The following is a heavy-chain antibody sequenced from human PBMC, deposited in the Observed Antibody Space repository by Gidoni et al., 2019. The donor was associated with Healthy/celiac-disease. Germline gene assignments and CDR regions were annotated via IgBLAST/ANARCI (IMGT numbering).Heavy chain of an antibody. CDR1: GHTFTGSY. V-gene: IGHV1-2*04. Sequence: QVQLVQTGAEGKKPGASVKVSCKASGHTFTGSYMRWVRQAPGQGLEWIGWIKPNSGGTNYAQKFQGWVTMTRDTSISTAYMELSRLRSDDTAVYYCARSWRMITMVRGITLAYYYGMDVWGQGTTVTVSS. J-gene: IGHJ6*02. CDR2: IKPNSGGT. D-gene: IGHD3-10*01. CDR3: ARSWRMITMVRGITLAYYYGMDV.